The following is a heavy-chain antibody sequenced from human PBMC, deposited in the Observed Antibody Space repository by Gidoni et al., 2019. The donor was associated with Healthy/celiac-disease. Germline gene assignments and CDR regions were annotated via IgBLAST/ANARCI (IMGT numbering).Heavy chain of an antibody. CDR3: AKDHPSRSIATPHYFDY. J-gene: IGHJ4*02. D-gene: IGHD1-26*01. CDR2: ISGSGGST. V-gene: IGHV3-23*01. CDR1: GFTFSSYA. Sequence: EVQLLESGGGLVQPGGSLRLSCAASGFTFSSYAMSWVRQAPGKGLEWVSAISGSGGSTYYADSVKGRFTISRDNSKNTLYLQMNSLRAEDTAVYYCAKDHPSRSIATPHYFDYWGQGTLVTVSS.